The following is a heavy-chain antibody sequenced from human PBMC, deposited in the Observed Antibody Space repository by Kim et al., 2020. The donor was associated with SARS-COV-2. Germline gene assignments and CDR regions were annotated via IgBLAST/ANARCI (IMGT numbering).Heavy chain of an antibody. D-gene: IGHD3-10*01. Sequence: GGSLRLSCAASGFTFNNYAMNWVRQAPGKGLEWVSSISSVSTYIYYSDSVKGRFIISRDNAKSSLYLQMNSLRAEDMAVYYCARDLPPYGSGSPYNWFAPCGQGTLVTVSS. CDR3: ARDLPPYGSGSPYNWFAP. CDR1: GFTFNNYA. V-gene: IGHV3-21*04. CDR2: ISSVSTYI. J-gene: IGHJ5*02.